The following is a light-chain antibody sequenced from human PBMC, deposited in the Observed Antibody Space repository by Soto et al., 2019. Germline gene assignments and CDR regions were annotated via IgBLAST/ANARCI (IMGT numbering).Light chain of an antibody. CDR2: DAS. Sequence: DIQMTQYPSTLSASVGERVTISCRASQSVNHWLAWYQRKPGKAPKLLIHDASTLESGIPSRFSGSGSGAEFTLTISSLQPDDFATYYCQQYSSFPWTFGQGTKVDIK. CDR1: QSVNHW. J-gene: IGKJ1*01. V-gene: IGKV1-5*01. CDR3: QQYSSFPWT.